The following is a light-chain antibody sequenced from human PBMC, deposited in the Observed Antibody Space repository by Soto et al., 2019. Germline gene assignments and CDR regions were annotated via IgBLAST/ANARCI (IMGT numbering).Light chain of an antibody. CDR2: AAA. V-gene: IGKV1-9*01. Sequence: IQLTQSPSSLSASLGDRVTITCRASQGISNHLAWYQQKPGKAPNLLIYAAAYLQSGVPSRFSGSRSETEFTLTITSLQPEDFATYYCQQVKNYPRTFGQGTKVDIK. J-gene: IGKJ1*01. CDR3: QQVKNYPRT. CDR1: QGISNH.